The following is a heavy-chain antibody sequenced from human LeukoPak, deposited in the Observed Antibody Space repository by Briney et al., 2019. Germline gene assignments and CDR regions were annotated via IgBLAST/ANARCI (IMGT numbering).Heavy chain of an antibody. CDR1: GGSISSSSYY. Sequence: ASETLSLTCTVSGGSISSSSYYWGWIRQPPGKGLEWIGSIYYSGCTYYNPSLKSRVTISVDTSKNQFSLKLSSVTAADTAVYYCARQGIAVAGKDYWGQGTLVIVSS. CDR3: ARQGIAVAGKDY. CDR2: IYYSGCT. J-gene: IGHJ4*02. V-gene: IGHV4-39*01. D-gene: IGHD6-19*01.